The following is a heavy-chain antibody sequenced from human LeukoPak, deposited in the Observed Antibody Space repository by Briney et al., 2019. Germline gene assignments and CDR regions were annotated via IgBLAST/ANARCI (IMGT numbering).Heavy chain of an antibody. V-gene: IGHV3-23*01. D-gene: IGHD2-21*01. CDR1: GFTFSSYA. CDR2: ISGSGGST. J-gene: IGHJ4*02. CDR3: AKSSDRPHTSRIVVPNPYYFDY. Sequence: PGGSLRLSCAASGFTFSSYAMSWVRQAPGKGLEWVSAISGSGGSTYYADSVKGRFTISRDNSKNTLYLQMNSLRAEDTAVYYCAKSSDRPHTSRIVVPNPYYFDYWGQGTLVTVSS.